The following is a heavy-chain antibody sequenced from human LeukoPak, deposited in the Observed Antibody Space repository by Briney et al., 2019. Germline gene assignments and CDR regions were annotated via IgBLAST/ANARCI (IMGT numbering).Heavy chain of an antibody. J-gene: IGHJ4*02. V-gene: IGHV1-46*01. D-gene: IGHD4/OR15-4a*01. CDR3: ARDRAGCCAL. Sequence: ASVKVSCKASGYTFTSYYMHWVRQAPGQGLEWMGIINPSGGSTSYAQKFQGRVTMTRDTSTSTVYMKMSSLISEDTAVYYCARDRAGCCALWGQGTLVTVSS. CDR1: GYTFTSYY. CDR2: INPSGGST.